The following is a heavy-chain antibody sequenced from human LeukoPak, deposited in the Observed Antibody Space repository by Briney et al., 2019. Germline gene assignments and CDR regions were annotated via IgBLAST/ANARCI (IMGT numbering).Heavy chain of an antibody. CDR3: ARDLSPYYTIFGVVTPDY. Sequence: GGSRRLSCAASGFTFSSYSMNWVRQAPGKGLEWVSYISSSSSTIYYADSVKGRFTISRDNAKNSLYLQMNSLRAEDTAVYYCARDLSPYYTIFGVVTPDYWGQGTLVTVSS. D-gene: IGHD3-3*01. J-gene: IGHJ4*02. CDR2: ISSSSSTI. V-gene: IGHV3-48*01. CDR1: GFTFSSYS.